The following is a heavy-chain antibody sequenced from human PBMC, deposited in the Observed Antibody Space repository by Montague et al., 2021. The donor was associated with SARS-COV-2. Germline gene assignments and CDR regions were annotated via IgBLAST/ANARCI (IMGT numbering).Heavy chain of an antibody. Sequence: SETLSLTCAVYGGSFSAYYWSWIRQPPGKGLEWIGEINHSGSTNYNPSLKSRVTISVDTSKNQFSLKLSSVIAADTAVYYCARTDYISSWFGAKKWFDPWGQGTLVTVSS. J-gene: IGHJ5*02. V-gene: IGHV4-34*01. D-gene: IGHD6-13*01. CDR1: GGSFSAYY. CDR2: INHSGST. CDR3: ARTDYISSWFGAKKWFDP.